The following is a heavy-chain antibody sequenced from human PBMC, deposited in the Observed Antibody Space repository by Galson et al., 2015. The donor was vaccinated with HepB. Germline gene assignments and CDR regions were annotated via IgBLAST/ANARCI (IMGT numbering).Heavy chain of an antibody. CDR1: GFTFSSYS. CDR2: ISSSSSTI. D-gene: IGHD4-23*01. CDR3: ARVSPLGRETTVVTLDAFDI. Sequence: SLRLSCAASGFTFSSYSMNWVRQAPGKGLEWVSYISSSSSTIYYADSVKGRFTISRDNAKNSLYLQMNSLRAEDTAVYYCARVSPLGRETTVVTLDAFDIWGQGTMVTVSS. V-gene: IGHV3-48*04. J-gene: IGHJ3*02.